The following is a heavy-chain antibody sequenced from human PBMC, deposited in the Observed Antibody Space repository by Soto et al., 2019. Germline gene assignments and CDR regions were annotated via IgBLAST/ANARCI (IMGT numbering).Heavy chain of an antibody. D-gene: IGHD3-3*01. CDR3: DTVGGIRLMESGSAP. J-gene: IGHJ5*02. CDR1: GGKIGGHD. CDR2: INHSGST. V-gene: IGHV4-34*08. Sequence: VDGGKIGGHDGRWISQHTGKGLEWIGEINHSGSTNYNPSLKSRVTISVDTSKNQFSLKLSSVTAADTAVYYCDTVGGIRLMESGSAPWGQGTLVTVSS.